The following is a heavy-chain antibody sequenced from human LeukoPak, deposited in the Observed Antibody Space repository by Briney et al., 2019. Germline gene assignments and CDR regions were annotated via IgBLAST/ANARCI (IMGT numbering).Heavy chain of an antibody. CDR3: ARAWSDGTGYFIDF. CDR2: MYSSGRN. CDR1: GVSLSSYY. D-gene: IGHD3-22*01. Sequence: PSETLSLTCIVSGVSLSSYYWSWVRQPPGKGLEWIGYMYSSGRNNYNSSLKSRVTIALDTSQNQFSLKLRSVTAADTAVYYCARAWSDGTGYFIDFWGQGILVAVSS. J-gene: IGHJ4*02. V-gene: IGHV4-59*01.